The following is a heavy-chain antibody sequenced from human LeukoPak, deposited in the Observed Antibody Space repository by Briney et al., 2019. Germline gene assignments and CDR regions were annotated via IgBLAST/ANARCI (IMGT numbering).Heavy chain of an antibody. CDR3: AKVQSDIVGAMFFSFDV. J-gene: IGHJ3*01. Sequence: GGSLRLSCGGSGFTFNSYSRNWVRQAPGKGLEWVASIIGSGSEMFYADSLKGRFTISRDNSKNSLYLQMNSLRVEDTAVYYCAKVQSDIVGAMFFSFDVWGQGTMVSVSS. CDR1: GFTFNSYS. V-gene: IGHV3-21*06. D-gene: IGHD1-26*01. CDR2: IIGSGSEM.